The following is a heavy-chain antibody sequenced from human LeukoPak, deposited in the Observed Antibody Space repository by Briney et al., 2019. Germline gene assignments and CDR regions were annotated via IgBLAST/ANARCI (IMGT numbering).Heavy chain of an antibody. D-gene: IGHD3-10*01. V-gene: IGHV4-59*01. CDR3: ARDRGDGYLDL. J-gene: IGHJ2*01. CDR2: IYYSGST. Sequence: SETLSLTCTVSGGSISSYYWSWIRQPPGKGLEWIGYIYYSGSTNYNPSLKSRVTISVDTSKNQFSLKLSSVTAADTAVYYCARDRGDGYLDLWGRGTPVTVSS. CDR1: GGSISSYY.